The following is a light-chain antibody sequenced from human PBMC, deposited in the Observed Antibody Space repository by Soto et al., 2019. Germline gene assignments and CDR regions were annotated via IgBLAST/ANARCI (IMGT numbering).Light chain of an antibody. Sequence: QLVLTQPPSVSGAPGQRVTISCTGSSSNIGSGYDVHWYQQLPGTAPKLLIYGNSNRPSGVPDRFSGSKSGTSASLAITGLQAEDEDYYYCQSYDSSLSVVFGTGTKLTVL. CDR1: SSNIGSGYD. V-gene: IGLV1-40*01. CDR3: QSYDSSLSVV. CDR2: GNS. J-gene: IGLJ1*01.